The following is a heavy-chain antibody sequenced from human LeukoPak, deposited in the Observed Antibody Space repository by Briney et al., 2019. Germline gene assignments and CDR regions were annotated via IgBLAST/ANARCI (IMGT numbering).Heavy chain of an antibody. CDR1: GFVFPTYA. CDR2: ISKSGSHI. CDR3: ARGGDNWNYWYVLVF. D-gene: IGHD1-7*01. J-gene: IGHJ4*02. Sequence: GGSLRLSCAASGFVFPTYAMGWVRQAPGKGLEWVSSISKSGSHIYYADSVRGRFSISKDNANTSVSLLMTSLTAEDTAVYYCARGGDNWNYWYVLVFWGQGTLVTVSS. V-gene: IGHV3-21*01.